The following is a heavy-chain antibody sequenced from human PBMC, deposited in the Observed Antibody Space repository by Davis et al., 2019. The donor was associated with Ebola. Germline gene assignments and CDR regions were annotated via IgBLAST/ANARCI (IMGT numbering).Heavy chain of an antibody. V-gene: IGHV3-21*04. CDR2: ISSSSSYI. Sequence: GESLKISCAASGFTFSSYSMNWVRQAPGKGLEWVSSISSSSSYIYYADSVKGRFTISRDNSKNTLFLQMNSLRAEDTAVYYCAKEGYYYDSSGYGSRIDYWGQGTLVTVSS. D-gene: IGHD3-22*01. CDR3: AKEGYYYDSSGYGSRIDY. J-gene: IGHJ4*02. CDR1: GFTFSSYS.